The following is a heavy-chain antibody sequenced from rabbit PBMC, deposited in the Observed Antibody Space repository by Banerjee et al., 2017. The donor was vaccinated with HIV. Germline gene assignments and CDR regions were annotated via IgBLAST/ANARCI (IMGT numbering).Heavy chain of an antibody. CDR2: IYTGSGTT. CDR3: ARGVVDAGYGWFDL. Sequence: QQQLEESGGGLVKPGGTLTLTCKASGFDFSAFYYMCWVRQAPGKGLELIGCIYTGSGTTYYASWAKGRFTISKTSSTTVTLQMTSLTAADTATYFCARGVVDAGYGWFDLWGQGTLVTVS. V-gene: IGHV1S45*01. D-gene: IGHD4-2*01. CDR1: GFDFSAFYY. J-gene: IGHJ3*01.